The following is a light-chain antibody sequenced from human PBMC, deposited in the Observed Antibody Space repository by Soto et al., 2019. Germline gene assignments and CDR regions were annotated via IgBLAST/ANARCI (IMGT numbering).Light chain of an antibody. CDR1: SSDVGGYNY. V-gene: IGLV2-14*01. Sequence: QSALTQPASVSGSPGQSITISCTGTSSDVGGYNYDSWYQQHPDKAPKLMIYVVSNRPSGVSNRFSGSKSGNTASLTISGLQAEDEADYSCSSYTSSDTPYVFGTGTKVTVL. CDR2: VVS. CDR3: SSYTSSDTPYV. J-gene: IGLJ1*01.